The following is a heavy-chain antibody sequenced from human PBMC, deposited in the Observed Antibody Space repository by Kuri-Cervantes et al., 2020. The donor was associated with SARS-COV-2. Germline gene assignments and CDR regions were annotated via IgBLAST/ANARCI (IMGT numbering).Heavy chain of an antibody. CDR1: GYTFTDYY. CDR3: ARDVAPTILWFGEFPPSGDY. Sequence: ASVKVSCKASGYTFTDYYIHWVRQAPGQGLEWMGWINPNGGGTNYAQKFQGRVTMTRGTSITTAYMELSRLRFDDTAVYYCARDVAPTILWFGEFPPSGDYWGQGTLVTVSS. D-gene: IGHD3-10*01. CDR2: INPNGGGT. J-gene: IGHJ4*02. V-gene: IGHV1-2*02.